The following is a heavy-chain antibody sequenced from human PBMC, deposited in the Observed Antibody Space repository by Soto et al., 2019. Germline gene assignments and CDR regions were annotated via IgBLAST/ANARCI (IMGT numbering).Heavy chain of an antibody. CDR1: GYTFTGYY. CDR3: ARATYSSLLLNWFDT. J-gene: IGHJ5*02. D-gene: IGHD3-22*01. Sequence: ASVKVSCKVSGYTFTGYYMHWVRQAPGQGLEWMGWINPNRGDAKYAQKFQGRVTMTRDTSISTAYMELSRLRSDDTAVYYCARATYSSLLLNWFDTWGKGTLVTVSS. CDR2: INPNRGDA. V-gene: IGHV1-2*02.